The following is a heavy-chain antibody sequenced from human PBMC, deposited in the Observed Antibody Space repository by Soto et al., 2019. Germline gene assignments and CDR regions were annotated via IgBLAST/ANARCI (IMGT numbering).Heavy chain of an antibody. CDR3: ARDRGGAMVRGVQSFYYYGMDV. Sequence: QVQLVQSGAEVKKPGSSVKVSCKASGGTFSSYAISWVRQAPGQGLEWMGGIIPIFGTANYAQKFQGRVTIPADEATSTAYMELSSLRSEDTAVYYCARDRGGAMVRGVQSFYYYGMDVWGQGTTVTVSS. D-gene: IGHD3-10*01. J-gene: IGHJ6*02. CDR2: IIPIFGTA. V-gene: IGHV1-69*01. CDR1: GGTFSSYA.